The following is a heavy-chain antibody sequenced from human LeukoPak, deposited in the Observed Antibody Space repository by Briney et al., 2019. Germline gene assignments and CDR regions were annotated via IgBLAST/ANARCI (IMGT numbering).Heavy chain of an antibody. Sequence: SETLSLTCAVYGGSFSRYYWSWLRQSPGKGLEWIAEINHRGDTNYNPSVKSRVTMSVDTSKNQFSLKVTSLTAADTAVYFCARGPTISETGYFDYWGQGTLVTVSS. CDR1: GGSFSRYY. D-gene: IGHD1-14*01. V-gene: IGHV4-34*01. CDR3: ARGPTISETGYFDY. CDR2: INHRGDT. J-gene: IGHJ4*03.